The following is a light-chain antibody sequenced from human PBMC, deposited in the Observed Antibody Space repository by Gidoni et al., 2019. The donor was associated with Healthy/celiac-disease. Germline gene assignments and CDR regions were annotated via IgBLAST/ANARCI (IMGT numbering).Light chain of an antibody. CDR2: AAS. CDR1: QSISSY. J-gene: IGKJ1*01. Sequence: DIQMTQSPSSLSASVGDRVTITCRASQSISSYLNWDQQKPGKAPKLLIYAASSLQSGVPSRFSGSGSGTDFTLTISSLQPEDFATYYCQQSYSTPGTFXXXTKVEIK. CDR3: QQSYSTPGT. V-gene: IGKV1-39*01.